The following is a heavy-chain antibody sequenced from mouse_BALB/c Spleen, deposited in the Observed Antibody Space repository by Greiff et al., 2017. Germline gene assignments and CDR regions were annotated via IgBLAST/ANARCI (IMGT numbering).Heavy chain of an antibody. Sequence: EVKLQESGPGLVKPSQSLSLTCSVTGYSITSGYYWYWSRQFPGNKLEWMGYISYDGSNNYNPTLKNRIPITRDTSKDQFFLKLNSVTTEDTATYYCATPSYSGNSPWIAYWGQGTLVTVSA. D-gene: IGHD1-3*01. CDR3: ATPSYSGNSPWIAY. V-gene: IGHV3-6*02. J-gene: IGHJ3*01. CDR2: ISYDGSN. CDR1: GYSITSGYY.